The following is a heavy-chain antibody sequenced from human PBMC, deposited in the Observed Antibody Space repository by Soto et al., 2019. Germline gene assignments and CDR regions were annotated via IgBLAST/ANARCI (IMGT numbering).Heavy chain of an antibody. CDR2: IYATGTT. CDR1: GASISGYY. V-gene: IGHV4-4*07. J-gene: IGHJ5*02. Sequence: QVQLQESGPGLVKPSETLSLTCTVSGASISGYYWSWIRKSAGKGLEWIGRIYATGTTDYNPSLKSRVMMSVDTSKKQFSLKLRSVTAADTAEYYCVRDGTKTLRDWFDPWGQGISVTVSS. D-gene: IGHD1-1*01. CDR3: VRDGTKTLRDWFDP.